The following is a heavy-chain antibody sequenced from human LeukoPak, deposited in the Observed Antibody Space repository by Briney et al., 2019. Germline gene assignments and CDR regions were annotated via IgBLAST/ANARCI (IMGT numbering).Heavy chain of an antibody. V-gene: IGHV3-48*01. J-gene: IGHJ4*02. Sequence: GGSLRLSCAASAFTFTTYSMKWVRQAPGKGLAWLSYISSSSNTIYYADSVKGRFTISRDNAKNSLYLQMNSLRAEDTAVYYCASLIPYYYDSSTYSPGDYWGQGTLVTVSS. D-gene: IGHD3-22*01. CDR3: ASLIPYYYDSSTYSPGDY. CDR1: AFTFTTYS. CDR2: ISSSSNTI.